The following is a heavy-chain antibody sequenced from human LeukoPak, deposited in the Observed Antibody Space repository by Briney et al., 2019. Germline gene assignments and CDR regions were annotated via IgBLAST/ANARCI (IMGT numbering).Heavy chain of an antibody. CDR1: GFTFSSYA. CDR3: AKDLEEIWVTWYFDL. D-gene: IGHD2-21*02. V-gene: IGHV3-23*01. CDR2: ISGSGGST. Sequence: PGGSLRLSCAASGFTFSSYAMSWVRQAPGKGLEWVSAISGSGGSTYYADSVKGRFTISRDNSKNTPYLQMNSLRAEDTAVYYCAKDLEEIWVTWYFDLWGRGTLVTVSS. J-gene: IGHJ2*01.